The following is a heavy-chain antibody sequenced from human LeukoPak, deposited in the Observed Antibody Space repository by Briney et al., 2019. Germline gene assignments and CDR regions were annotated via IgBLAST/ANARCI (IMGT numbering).Heavy chain of an antibody. D-gene: IGHD2-15*01. CDR2: ISSSSSYI. CDR1: GFTFSSYS. Sequence: KTGGSLRLSCAASGFTFSSYSMNWVRQAPGKGLEWVSSISSSSSYIYYADSVKGRFTISRDNAKNSLYLQMNSLRAEDTAVYYCAREWWGVVNWFDPWGQGTLVTVSS. J-gene: IGHJ5*02. V-gene: IGHV3-21*01. CDR3: AREWWGVVNWFDP.